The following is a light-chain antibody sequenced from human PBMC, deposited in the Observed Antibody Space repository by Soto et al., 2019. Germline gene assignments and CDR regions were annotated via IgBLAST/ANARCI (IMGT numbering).Light chain of an antibody. CDR2: DAS. CDR1: QSVSNY. J-gene: IGKJ1*01. CDR3: QQRSNWPT. V-gene: IGKV3-11*01. Sequence: ENVWTQSPASLSLYPGERATLSCRASQSVSNYLAWYQQKPGQAPRLLIYDASNRATGIPARFSGSGSGTDFTLTIGSLEPEDFAVYYCQQRSNWPTFGQGTKVDIK.